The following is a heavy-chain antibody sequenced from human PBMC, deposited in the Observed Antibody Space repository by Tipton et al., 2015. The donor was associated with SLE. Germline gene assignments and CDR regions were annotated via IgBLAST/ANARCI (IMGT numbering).Heavy chain of an antibody. D-gene: IGHD1-20*01. CDR1: GGSISSGGYY. V-gene: IGHV4-31*03. CDR3: ARDRITGTTNYFDY. CDR2: IYYSGST. Sequence: TLSLTCTVSGGSISSGGYYWSWIRQHPGKGLEWIGYIYYSGSTYYNPSLKSRVTISVDTSKNQFSLKLSSVTAADTAVYYCARDRITGTTNYFDYWGQGTLVTVSS. J-gene: IGHJ4*02.